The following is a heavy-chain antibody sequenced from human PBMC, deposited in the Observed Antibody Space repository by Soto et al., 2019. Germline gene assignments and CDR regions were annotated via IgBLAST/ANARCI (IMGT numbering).Heavy chain of an antibody. V-gene: IGHV4-59*01. D-gene: IGHD3-10*01. Sequence: QVQLQESGPGLVKPSETLSLTCTVSGGSISSYYWSWIRQPPGKGLEWIGYIYYSGSTNYNPSLKSRVTISVDTSKIHFSLQLSSVTAADTAVYYCARVWGGAFDIWGQGTMVTVSS. CDR3: ARVWGGAFDI. CDR2: IYYSGST. J-gene: IGHJ3*02. CDR1: GGSISSYY.